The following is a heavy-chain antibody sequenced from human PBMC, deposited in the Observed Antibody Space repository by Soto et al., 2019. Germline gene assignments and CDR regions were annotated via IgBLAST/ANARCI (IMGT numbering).Heavy chain of an antibody. CDR3: ARWSMGDFWSGYSRAWFNP. Sequence: PSETLSLTCTVSGGSISSYYWSWIRQPPGKGLEWIGYIYYSGSTNYNPSLKSRVTISVDTSKNQFSLKLSSVTAADTAVYYCARWSMGDFWSGYSRAWFNPWGQGTLGTVSS. J-gene: IGHJ5*02. CDR1: GGSISSYY. D-gene: IGHD3-3*01. CDR2: IYYSGST. V-gene: IGHV4-59*01.